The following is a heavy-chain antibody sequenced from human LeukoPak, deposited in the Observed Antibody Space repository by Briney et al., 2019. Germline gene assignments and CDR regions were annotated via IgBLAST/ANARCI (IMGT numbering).Heavy chain of an antibody. Sequence: GGSLRLSCAASGFTFSGYYMSWIRQAPEKGLEWVSYISSSGSTIYYADSVKGRFAISRDNAKNSLYLQMNSLRAEDTAVYYCAREGYSYGHDYWGQGTLVTVSS. CDR2: ISSSGSTI. CDR1: GFTFSGYY. CDR3: AREGYSYGHDY. J-gene: IGHJ4*02. D-gene: IGHD5-18*01. V-gene: IGHV3-11*04.